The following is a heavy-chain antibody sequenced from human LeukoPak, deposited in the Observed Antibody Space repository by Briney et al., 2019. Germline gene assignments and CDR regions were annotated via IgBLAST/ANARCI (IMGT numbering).Heavy chain of an antibody. V-gene: IGHV4-34*01. Sequence: SETLSLTCAVYGGSFSGYYWSWIPQPPGKGLEWIGEINHSGSTNYNPSLKSRVTISVDTSKNQFSLKLSSVTAADTAVYYCARSRIAAAGKIFDYWGQGTLVTVSS. CDR2: INHSGST. CDR3: ARSRIAAAGKIFDY. J-gene: IGHJ4*02. D-gene: IGHD6-13*01. CDR1: GGSFSGYY.